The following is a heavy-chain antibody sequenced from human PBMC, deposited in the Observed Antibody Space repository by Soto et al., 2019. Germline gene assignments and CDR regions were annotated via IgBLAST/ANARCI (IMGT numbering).Heavy chain of an antibody. J-gene: IGHJ4*02. CDR2: IWYDGSNK. V-gene: IGHV3-33*01. Sequence: GGSLRLSCAASGFTFSSYGMHWVRQAPGKGLEWVAVIWYDGSNKYYADSVKGRFTISRDNSKNTLYLQMNSLRAEDTAVYYCARDRRLRVSYFDYCGQGTLVTVSS. D-gene: IGHD3-3*01. CDR1: GFTFSSYG. CDR3: ARDRRLRVSYFDY.